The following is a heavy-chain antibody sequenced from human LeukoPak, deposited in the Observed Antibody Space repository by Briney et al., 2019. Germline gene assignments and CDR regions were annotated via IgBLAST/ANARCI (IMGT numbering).Heavy chain of an antibody. CDR3: ARVLRRYYDFWSGYYTDYYYYYYMDV. CDR1: GFTFSSYS. CDR2: ISSSSSFI. Sequence: GGSLRLSCAASGFTFSSYSMNWVRQAPGKGLEWVSSISSSSSFIYYADSVKGRFTISRDNAKNSLYLQMNSLRAEDTAVYYCARVLRRYYDFWSGYYTDYYYYYYMDVWGKGTTVTVSS. V-gene: IGHV3-21*01. J-gene: IGHJ6*03. D-gene: IGHD3-3*01.